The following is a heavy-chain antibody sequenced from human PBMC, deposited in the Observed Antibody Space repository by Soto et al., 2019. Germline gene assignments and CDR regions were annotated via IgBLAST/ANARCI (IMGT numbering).Heavy chain of an antibody. Sequence: ASVKVSCKASGYTFTNSEINWVRKAPGQGLEWMSWISTNNGNADYAEKFLGRVTMTPDTSTTTAYMELRSLSADDTAVYYCARSFYDCVDYWGQGTLVTVSS. CDR1: GYTFTNSE. J-gene: IGHJ4*02. V-gene: IGHV1-18*04. CDR3: ARSFYDCVDY. D-gene: IGHD2-21*02. CDR2: ISTNNGNA.